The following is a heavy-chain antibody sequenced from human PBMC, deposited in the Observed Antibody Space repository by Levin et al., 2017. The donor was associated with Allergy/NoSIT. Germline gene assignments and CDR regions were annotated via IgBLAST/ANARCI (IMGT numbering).Heavy chain of an antibody. CDR2: MNPNSGNT. J-gene: IGHJ4*02. D-gene: IGHD6-6*01. CDR1: GYTFTSYD. Sequence: AASVKVSCKASGYTFTSYDINWVRQATGQGLEWMGWMNPNSGNTGYAQKFQGRVTMTRNTSISTAYMELSSLRSEDTAVYYCARGLRRIEYSSSRSLGYWGQGTLVTVSS. V-gene: IGHV1-8*01. CDR3: ARGLRRIEYSSSRSLGY.